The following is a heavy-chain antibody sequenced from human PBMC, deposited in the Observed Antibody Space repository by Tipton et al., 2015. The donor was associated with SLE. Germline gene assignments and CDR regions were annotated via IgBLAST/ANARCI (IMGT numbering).Heavy chain of an antibody. CDR1: GGSVSSGSYY. D-gene: IGHD4-23*01. V-gene: IGHV4-61*01. J-gene: IGHJ4*02. Sequence: LRLSCTVSGGSVSSGSYYWSWIRQPPGKGLEWIGYIYYSGSTNYNPSLKSRVTISVDTSKNQFSLKLSPVTAADTAVYYCARGDYGGSGWGQGTQVTVSS. CDR2: IYYSGST. CDR3: ARGDYGGSG.